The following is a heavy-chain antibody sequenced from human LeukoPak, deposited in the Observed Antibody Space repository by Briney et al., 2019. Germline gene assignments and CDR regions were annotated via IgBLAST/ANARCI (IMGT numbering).Heavy chain of an antibody. J-gene: IGHJ6*02. CDR2: IYSGGST. Sequence: GGSLRLSCAASGFTVSSNYMSWVRQAPGKGLEWVSVIYSGGSTYYAGSVKGRFTISRDNSKNTLYLQMNSLRAEDTAVYYCASGPPATYYDFWSGYYDYYYYGMDVWGQGTTVTVSS. V-gene: IGHV3-53*01. D-gene: IGHD3-3*01. CDR1: GFTVSSNY. CDR3: ASGPPATYYDFWSGYYDYYYYGMDV.